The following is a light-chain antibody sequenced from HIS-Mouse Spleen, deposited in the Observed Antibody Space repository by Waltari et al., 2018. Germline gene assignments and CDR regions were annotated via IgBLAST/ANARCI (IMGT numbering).Light chain of an antibody. V-gene: IGKV3-15*01. J-gene: IGKJ4*01. Sequence: EIVMTQSPATLSVSPGERATLSCRASQRVSSNLAWYQQKPGQAPRLLIYGASTRATGIPARFSGSGSGTEFTLTLSSLQSEDFAVYYCQQYNNWPPGVTFGGGTKVEIK. CDR3: QQYNNWPPGVT. CDR1: QRVSSN. CDR2: GAS.